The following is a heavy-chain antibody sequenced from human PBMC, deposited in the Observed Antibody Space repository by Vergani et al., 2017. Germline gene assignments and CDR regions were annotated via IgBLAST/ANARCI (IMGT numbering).Heavy chain of an antibody. CDR2: IIPIFGTA. CDR1: GGTFSSYA. D-gene: IGHD4-11*01. CDR3: ARSRTVTTIPYYYYHMDV. V-gene: IGHV1-69*01. Sequence: QVQLVQSGAEVKKPGSSVKVSCKASGGTFSSYAISWVRQAPGQGLEWMGGIIPIFGTANYAQKFQGRVTITADESTSTAYMELSSLRSEDTAVYYCARSRTVTTIPYYYYHMDVWGKGTTVTVSS. J-gene: IGHJ6*03.